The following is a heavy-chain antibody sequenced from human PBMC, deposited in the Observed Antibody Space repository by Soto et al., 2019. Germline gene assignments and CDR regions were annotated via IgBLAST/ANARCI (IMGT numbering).Heavy chain of an antibody. J-gene: IGHJ4*02. V-gene: IGHV4-39*01. CDR1: GGSISTTTYY. Sequence: QLQLQESGPGLVKPSETLSLTCSVAGGSISTTTYYWGWIRQPPGKGLEWIGSIFYSGNTYYNPSLGSRVTLSVDTSKNQFSLKLSSVTAADTAVYYCARRRSTYLDSWGQGTLVTVSS. CDR3: ARRRSTYLDS. CDR2: IFYSGNT.